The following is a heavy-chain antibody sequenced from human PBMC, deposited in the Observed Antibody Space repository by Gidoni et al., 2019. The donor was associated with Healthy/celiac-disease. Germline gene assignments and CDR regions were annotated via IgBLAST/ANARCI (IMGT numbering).Heavy chain of an antibody. J-gene: IGHJ5*02. CDR3: ARDIAIAVAGTRENWFDP. CDR1: AGSILSYS. D-gene: IGHD6-19*01. CDR2: IYYMGST. V-gene: IGHV4-59*01. Sequence: QVQLQESVPGLVKPSATLSLTCTVSAGSILSYSWSWIRQPPGKGLVWIGYIYYMGSTNYNPSLKSRVTISVDTSKNQFSLKLSSVTAADTAVYYCARDIAIAVAGTRENWFDPWGQGTLVTVSS.